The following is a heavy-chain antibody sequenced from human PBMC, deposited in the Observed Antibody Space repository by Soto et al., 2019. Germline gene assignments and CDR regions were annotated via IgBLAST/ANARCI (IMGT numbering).Heavy chain of an antibody. Sequence: ASVKVSCKASGYTFTSYDINWVRQATGQGLEWMGWMNPNSGNTGYAQKFQGRVTMTRNTSISTAYMELSSLRSEDTAVYYCARGGVAYYDYYYYYYMDVWGKGTTVTVSS. CDR3: ARGGVAYYDYYYYYYMDV. CDR1: GYTFTSYD. D-gene: IGHD1-26*01. CDR2: MNPNSGNT. V-gene: IGHV1-8*01. J-gene: IGHJ6*03.